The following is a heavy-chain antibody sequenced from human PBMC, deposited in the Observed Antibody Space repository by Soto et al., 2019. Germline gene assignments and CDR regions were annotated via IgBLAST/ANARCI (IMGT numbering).Heavy chain of an antibody. CDR2: IKEDGSEK. CDR1: GFSLSNYW. CDR3: ARGTPYCTTTSCSPSYYYGIEV. Sequence: EVQLVGSGGGLVQPGGSLTLSCEASGFSLSNYWMKWVRQAPGKGLEWVANIKEDGSEKYYVDSVKGRFTISRDNAKNAVYLQMNSLRAEDTAMYYCARGTPYCTTTSCSPSYYYGIEVWGQWTTVTVSS. D-gene: IGHD2-2*01. J-gene: IGHJ6*02. V-gene: IGHV3-7*05.